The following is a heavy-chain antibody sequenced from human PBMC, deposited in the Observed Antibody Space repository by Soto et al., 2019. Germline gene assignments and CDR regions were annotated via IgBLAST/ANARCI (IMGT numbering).Heavy chain of an antibody. D-gene: IGHD3-22*01. J-gene: IGHJ4*02. CDR2: IWYDGSNK. CDR1: GFTFSSYG. V-gene: IGHV3-33*01. Sequence: GESLKISCAASGFTFSSYGMHWVRQAPGKGLEWVAVIWYDGSNKYYADSVKGRFTISRDNSKNTLYLQMNSLRAEDTAVYYCARDRSGYYFYYFDDWGQGTLVTVSS. CDR3: ARDRSGYYFYYFDD.